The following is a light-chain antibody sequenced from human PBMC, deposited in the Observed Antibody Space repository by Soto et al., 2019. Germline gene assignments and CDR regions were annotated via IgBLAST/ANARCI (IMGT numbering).Light chain of an antibody. CDR2: DAS. CDR1: QSVSSY. V-gene: IGKV3-11*01. CDR3: QRRSNWPPVT. Sequence: EIVLTQSPATLSLSPGERATLSCRASQSVSSYLAWYQQKPGQAPRLLIYDASNRATGIPARFSGSGSGTDFTLSISSLGPEDFAVYYCQRRSNWPPVTFGGGTKVEIK. J-gene: IGKJ4*01.